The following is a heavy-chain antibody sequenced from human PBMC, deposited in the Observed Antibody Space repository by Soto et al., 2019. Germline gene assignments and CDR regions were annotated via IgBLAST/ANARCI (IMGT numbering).Heavy chain of an antibody. V-gene: IGHV3-49*03. J-gene: IGHJ4*02. Sequence: SLRLSCTASGFTFGDYAMSWIRQAAGKGLEWVGFIRSKAYGGTTEYAASVKGRFTISRDDSKSIAYLQMNSLKTEDTAVYYCTSPNGIAAAGTGYWGQGTLVTVSS. CDR1: GFTFGDYA. CDR2: IRSKAYGGTT. CDR3: TSPNGIAAAGTGY. D-gene: IGHD6-13*01.